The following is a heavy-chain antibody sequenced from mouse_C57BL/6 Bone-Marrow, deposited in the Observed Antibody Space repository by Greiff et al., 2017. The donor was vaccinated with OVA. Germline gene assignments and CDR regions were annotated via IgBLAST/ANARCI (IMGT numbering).Heavy chain of an antibody. J-gene: IGHJ4*01. Sequence: QVQLQQSGAELVRPGASVTLSCKASGYTFTDYEMHWVKQTPVHGLEWIGAIDPETGGTAYNQKFQGKAILTADKSSSTAYMELRSLTSEDSAVYYCTRCWGYYAMDYWGQGTSVTVSS. CDR3: TRCWGYYAMDY. V-gene: IGHV1-15*01. CDR1: GYTFTDYE. CDR2: IDPETGGT.